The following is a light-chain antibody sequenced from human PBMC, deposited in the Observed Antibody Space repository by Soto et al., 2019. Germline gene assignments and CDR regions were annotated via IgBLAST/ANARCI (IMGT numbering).Light chain of an antibody. CDR2: GAS. Sequence: EIVMTQSPATLSVSPGERATLSCRASQSVSSNLAWFQQKPGQAPRLLIYGASTRATGIPARFSGSGSGTEFSLSISSLQSEDFAIYYCQQYNNWPLWTFGLGTKVEIK. CDR3: QQYNNWPLWT. CDR1: QSVSSN. V-gene: IGKV3-15*01. J-gene: IGKJ1*01.